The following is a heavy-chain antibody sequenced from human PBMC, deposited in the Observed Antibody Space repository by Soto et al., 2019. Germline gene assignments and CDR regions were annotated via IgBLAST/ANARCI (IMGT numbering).Heavy chain of an antibody. CDR3: ARSSSISGGADY. V-gene: IGHV5-51*01. D-gene: IGHD6-6*01. CDR1: GYSFTSYW. J-gene: IGHJ4*02. Sequence: GECLKISCKGSGYSFTSYWIAWVRQMPGKGLEWMGIIYPVDSDTRYSPSFQGQVTISADKSVSTAYLQWSSLKASDTAIYYCARSSSISGGADYWGQGTLVTVSS. CDR2: IYPVDSDT.